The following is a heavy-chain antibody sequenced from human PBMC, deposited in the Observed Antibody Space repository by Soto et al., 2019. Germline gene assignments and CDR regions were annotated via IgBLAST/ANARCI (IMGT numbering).Heavy chain of an antibody. CDR3: ARELRFGEDYYGMDV. D-gene: IGHD3-10*01. CDR2: IYYSGST. Sequence: SETLSLTCTVSGGSISSYFWSWIRQHPGKGLEWIGYIYYSGSTYYNPSLKSRVTISVDTSKNQFSLKLSSVTAADTAVYYCARELRFGEDYYGMDVWGQGTTVTVSS. J-gene: IGHJ6*02. CDR1: GGSISSYF. V-gene: IGHV4-59*06.